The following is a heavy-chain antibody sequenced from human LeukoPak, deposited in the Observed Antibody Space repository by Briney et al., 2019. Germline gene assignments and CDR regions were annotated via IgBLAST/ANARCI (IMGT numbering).Heavy chain of an antibody. CDR2: IDYSGTT. Sequence: SQTLSLTYTVSAGSISRGLYYCAWLRQPPWKGLAWNRNIDYSGTTYYNPSPKSRVTISVDTSRNQFSLKLSSVTAADTAVYYCATHPKSCTRGIFITGKACWFDPWGQGGLVTVSS. D-gene: IGHD3-10*01. V-gene: IGHV4-39*01. J-gene: IGHJ5*02. CDR3: ATHPKSCTRGIFITGKACWFDP. CDR1: AGSISRGLYY.